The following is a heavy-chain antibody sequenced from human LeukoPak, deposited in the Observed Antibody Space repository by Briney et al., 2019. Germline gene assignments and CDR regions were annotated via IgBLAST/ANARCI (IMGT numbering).Heavy chain of an antibody. CDR1: GFTFSSDW. V-gene: IGHV3-7*01. D-gene: IGHD3-10*01. CDR3: ARDSRGAFDY. Sequence: GGSLRLSCAASGFTFSSDWMCWVRPAPGKGLEWVANIKQDGSEKYYVDSVKGRFTNSRDNAKNSLYLQMNSLRAEDTAVYYCARDSRGAFDYWGQGTLVTVSS. J-gene: IGHJ4*02. CDR2: IKQDGSEK.